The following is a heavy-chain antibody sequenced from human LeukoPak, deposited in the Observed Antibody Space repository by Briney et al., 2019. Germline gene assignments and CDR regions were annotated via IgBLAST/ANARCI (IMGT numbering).Heavy chain of an antibody. J-gene: IGHJ4*02. Sequence: GGSLRLSCAASGFTFSSYAMSWVRQAPGKGLEWVSAISGSGGSTYYADSVKGRFTISRDNSKNTLYLQMNSLRAEDTAVYYCAKDPITWELLHLYFDYWGQGTLVTVSS. V-gene: IGHV3-23*01. CDR2: ISGSGGST. CDR3: AKDPITWELLHLYFDY. CDR1: GFTFSSYA. D-gene: IGHD1-26*01.